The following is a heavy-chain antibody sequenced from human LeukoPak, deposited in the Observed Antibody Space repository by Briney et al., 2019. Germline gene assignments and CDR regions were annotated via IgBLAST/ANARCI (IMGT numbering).Heavy chain of an antibody. V-gene: IGHV3-9*01. D-gene: IGHD4-17*01. CDR2: ISWNSGSI. J-gene: IGHJ4*02. Sequence: PGGSLRLSCAASGFTFDDYAMHWVRQAPGKGLEWVSGISWNSGSIGYADSVKGRFTISRDNAKNTLYLQMNSLRAEDTAVYYCARGKTPAVTTPFDSWGQGTLVTVSS. CDR3: ARGKTPAVTTPFDS. CDR1: GFTFDDYA.